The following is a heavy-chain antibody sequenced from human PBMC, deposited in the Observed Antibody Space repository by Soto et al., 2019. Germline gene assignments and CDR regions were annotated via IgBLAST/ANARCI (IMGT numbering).Heavy chain of an antibody. J-gene: IGHJ4*02. CDR3: ARIYYYDSSGPYYFDY. Sequence: SVKVSCKASGFTFTSPAVQWVRQARGQRLEWIGWIVVGSGNTNYAQKFQERVTITRDMSTSTAYMELSSLRSEDTAVYYCARIYYYDSSGPYYFDYWGQGTLVTVSS. CDR1: GFTFTSPA. D-gene: IGHD3-22*01. V-gene: IGHV1-58*01. CDR2: IVVGSGNT.